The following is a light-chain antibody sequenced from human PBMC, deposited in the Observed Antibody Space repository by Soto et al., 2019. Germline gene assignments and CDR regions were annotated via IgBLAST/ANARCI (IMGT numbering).Light chain of an antibody. CDR1: QSVSGSY. CDR2: GAS. V-gene: IGKV3-20*01. Sequence: EIVLTQSPGTLSLSPGERATLSCRASQSVSGSYLAWYQQQPGQAPRLLIYGASSGATGIPDRFSGSGFGTDFTLTISRVESEDFAVYYCQEYGSSPRVTFGGGTKVEIK. CDR3: QEYGSSPRVT. J-gene: IGKJ4*01.